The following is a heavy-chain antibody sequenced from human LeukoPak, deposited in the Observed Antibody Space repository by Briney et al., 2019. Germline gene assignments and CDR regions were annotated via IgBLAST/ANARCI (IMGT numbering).Heavy chain of an antibody. D-gene: IGHD6-13*01. CDR3: ARDEAAGDY. CDR2: ISYDGSNK. CDR1: GFTFSSYA. Sequence: PGRYLRLSCAASGFTFSSYAMHWVRQAPGKGLEWVAVISYDGSNKYYADSVKGRFTISRDNSKNTLYLQMNSLRAEDTAVYYCARDEAAGDYWGQGTLVTVSS. J-gene: IGHJ4*02. V-gene: IGHV3-30-3*01.